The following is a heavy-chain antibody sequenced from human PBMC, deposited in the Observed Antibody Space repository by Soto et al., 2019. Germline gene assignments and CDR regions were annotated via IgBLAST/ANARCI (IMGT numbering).Heavy chain of an antibody. V-gene: IGHV3-30-3*01. D-gene: IGHD5-18*01. J-gene: IGHJ4*01. Sequence: QVQLVESGGGVVQPGRSLRLSCAASGFTFSTYAIHWVRQAPGKGLEWVAVISYDGSNKYYADSVKGRFTISRDNSKNTLYLQMNSLRAEDTAVYYCARSEDTAMTYYYFDYWGQGTPVTVSS. CDR1: GFTFSTYA. CDR2: ISYDGSNK. CDR3: ARSEDTAMTYYYFDY.